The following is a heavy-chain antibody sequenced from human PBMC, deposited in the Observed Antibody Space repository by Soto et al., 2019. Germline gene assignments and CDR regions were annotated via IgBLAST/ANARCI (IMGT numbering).Heavy chain of an antibody. J-gene: IGHJ3*02. V-gene: IGHV1-69*13. D-gene: IGHD3-10*01. CDR3: ARDSAYYGSGSYTAFDI. CDR2: IIPIFGTA. Sequence: SVTVSCKASGGTFSSYAIIWVRQAPGQGLEWMGGIIPIFGTANYAQKFQGRVTITADESTSTAYMELSSLRSEDTAVYYCARDSAYYGSGSYTAFDIWGQGTMVTVS. CDR1: GGTFSSYA.